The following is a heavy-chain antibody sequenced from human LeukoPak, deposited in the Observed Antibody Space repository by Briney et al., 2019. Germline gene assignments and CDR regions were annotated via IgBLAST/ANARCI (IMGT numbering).Heavy chain of an antibody. CDR2: INHSGST. Sequence: SETLSLTCAVYGGSFSGYYWSWIRQPPGKGLEWIGEINHSGSTNYNPSLKSRVTISVDTSKNQFSLKLSSVTAADTAVYYCARAGYCGGGSCYSRRGPFYYWGQGTLVTVSS. V-gene: IGHV4-34*01. CDR1: GGSFSGYY. J-gene: IGHJ4*02. CDR3: ARAGYCGGGSCYSRRGPFYY. D-gene: IGHD2-15*01.